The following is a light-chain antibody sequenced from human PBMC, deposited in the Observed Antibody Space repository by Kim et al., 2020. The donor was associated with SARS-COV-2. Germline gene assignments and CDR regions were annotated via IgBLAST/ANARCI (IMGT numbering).Light chain of an antibody. CDR1: QRVRGN. CDR3: QQRANWPIT. J-gene: IGKJ5*01. CDR2: GAA. V-gene: IGKV3-11*01. Sequence: LTQGETTTSSCGASQRVRGNLACYQQTTGQAPRLLIYGAASRATGIPARFSGSGSGTDFTLTISSLEPEDFAVYYCQQRANWPITFGQGTRLEIK.